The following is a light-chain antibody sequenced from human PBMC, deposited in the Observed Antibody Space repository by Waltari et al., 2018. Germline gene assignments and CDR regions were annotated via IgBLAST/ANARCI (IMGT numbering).Light chain of an antibody. CDR2: ATS. V-gene: IGKV1-39*01. J-gene: IGKJ1*01. CDR1: QTISHY. CDR3: QQSNSMPRT. Sequence: DIQMTQSPSSLSASVGDRVTITCRASQTISHYLNWYQQKPGKAPKLLIYATSTLQSGVPARFSGRESGADFTLTISSLQPEDFATYYCQQSNSMPRTFGQGTKVEIK.